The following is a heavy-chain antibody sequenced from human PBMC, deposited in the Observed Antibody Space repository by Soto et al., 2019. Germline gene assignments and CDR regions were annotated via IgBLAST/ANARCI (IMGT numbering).Heavy chain of an antibody. J-gene: IGHJ4*02. Sequence: PGGSLRLSCAVSGFTSSSYAMTWVRQAPGKGLEWVSAISGSGGSTHYADSVKGRFTISRDNSKNTLYLQMNSLRAEDTAVYYCAKGTGYYDGSAYPNWGQGTLVTVSS. CDR3: AKGTGYYDGSAYPN. CDR1: GFTSSSYA. CDR2: ISGSGGST. V-gene: IGHV3-23*01. D-gene: IGHD3-22*01.